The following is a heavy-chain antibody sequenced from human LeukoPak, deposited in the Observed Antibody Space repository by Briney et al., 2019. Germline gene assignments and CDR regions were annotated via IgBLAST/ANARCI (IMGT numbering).Heavy chain of an antibody. Sequence: ASVKVSCKASGYTFTSYYMHWVRQAPGQGLEWMGIINPSGGSTSYAQEFQGRVTMTRDTSISTAYMELSRLRSDDTAVYYCAVGRTHYYYYMDVWGKGTTVTISS. V-gene: IGHV1-46*03. CDR1: GYTFTSYY. CDR3: AVGRTHYYYYMDV. J-gene: IGHJ6*03. CDR2: INPSGGST.